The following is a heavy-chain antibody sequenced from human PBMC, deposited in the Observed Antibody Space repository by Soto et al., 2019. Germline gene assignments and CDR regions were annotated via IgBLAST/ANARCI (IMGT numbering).Heavy chain of an antibody. J-gene: IGHJ4*02. V-gene: IGHV4-31*03. Sequence: QVQLQESGPGLVKPSQTLSLTCTISGGSISSGGYYWSWIRQHPGKGLEWIGYIYYSGSTYYNPSLKSRGTXXVXTXKNQFSLKLRSVTAADTAVYYWARQRDGYNYRYFDYWGQGTLVTVSS. CDR1: GGSISSGGYY. D-gene: IGHD5-12*01. CDR3: ARQRDGYNYRYFDY. CDR2: IYYSGST.